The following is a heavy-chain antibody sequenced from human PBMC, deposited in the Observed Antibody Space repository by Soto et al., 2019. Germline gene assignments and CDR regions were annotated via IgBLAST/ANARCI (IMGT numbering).Heavy chain of an antibody. CDR1: GGSISSGDYY. Sequence: QVQLQESGPGLVKPSQTLSLTCTVSGGSISSGDYYWSWIRQPPGKGLEWIGYIYYSGSTYYNPSLKSRVTKSVDTSKNQFSLKLSSVTAADTAVYYCARRSRIAAAATGYYYYGMDVWGQGTTVTVSS. J-gene: IGHJ6*02. D-gene: IGHD6-13*01. V-gene: IGHV4-30-4*01. CDR3: ARRSRIAAAATGYYYYGMDV. CDR2: IYYSGST.